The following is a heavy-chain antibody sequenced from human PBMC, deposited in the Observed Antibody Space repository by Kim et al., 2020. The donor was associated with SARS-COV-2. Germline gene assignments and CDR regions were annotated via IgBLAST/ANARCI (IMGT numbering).Heavy chain of an antibody. J-gene: IGHJ5*01. D-gene: IGHD3-10*01. Sequence: SETLSLTCTVSGYSISSGYYCGWIRQPPGKGLQWIGSIYHSGSTSYNPSPNSRVTITVDTTKNQFSLKQSSVTAAATTAYYCARDKLDYLGSGLFYSCG. CDR3: ARDKLDYLGSGLFYS. CDR2: IYHSGST. CDR1: GYSISSGYY. V-gene: IGHV4-38-2*02.